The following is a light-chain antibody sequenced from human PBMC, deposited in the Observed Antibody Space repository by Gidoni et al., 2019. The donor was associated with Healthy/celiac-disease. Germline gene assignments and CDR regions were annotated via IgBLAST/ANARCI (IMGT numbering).Light chain of an antibody. CDR3: QQYNSYLFT. Sequence: DIQMPQSPSTLSASVADRVTITCPASQSISSWLAWYQQKPGKAPKLLIYKASSLASGVPSRFSGSGSGTEFTLTISSLEPDDFATYYCQQYNSYLFTFGPGTKVDIK. CDR1: QSISSW. CDR2: KAS. V-gene: IGKV1-5*03. J-gene: IGKJ3*01.